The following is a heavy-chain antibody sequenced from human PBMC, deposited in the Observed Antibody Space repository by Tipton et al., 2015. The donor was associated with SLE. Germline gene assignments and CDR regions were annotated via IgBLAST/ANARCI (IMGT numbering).Heavy chain of an antibody. J-gene: IGHJ4*02. V-gene: IGHV4-39*07. CDR3: ARGGSSGWVY. Sequence: LRLSCTVSGGPISSSSYYWGWIRQPPGKGLEWIGSIYYSGSTYYNPSLKSRVTISVDTSKNQFSLQLNSVTPEDTAVYYCARGGSSGWVYWGQGTLVTVSS. D-gene: IGHD6-19*01. CDR2: IYYSGST. CDR1: GGPISSSSYY.